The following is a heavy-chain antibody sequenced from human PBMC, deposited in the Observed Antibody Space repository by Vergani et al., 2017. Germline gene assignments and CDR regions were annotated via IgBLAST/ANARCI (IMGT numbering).Heavy chain of an antibody. V-gene: IGHV3-11*01. CDR2: ISSSGSTI. CDR3: AGVGVVPAAIYYYYYYYMDV. D-gene: IGHD2-2*02. J-gene: IGHJ6*03. CDR1: GFTFSDYY. Sequence: QVQLVESGGGLVKPGGSLRLSCAASGFTFSDYYMSWIRQAPGKGLEWVSYISSSGSTIYYADSVKGRFTISRDNAKNSLDLQMNSLRAEDTAVYYCAGVGVVPAAIYYYYYYYMDVWGKGTTVTVSS.